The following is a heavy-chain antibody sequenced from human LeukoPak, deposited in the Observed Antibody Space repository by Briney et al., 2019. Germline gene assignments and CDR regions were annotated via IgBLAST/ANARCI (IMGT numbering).Heavy chain of an antibody. V-gene: IGHV3-30*02. CDR2: IRYDGSNK. D-gene: IGHD3-16*01. CDR3: ASQGLAFGGVIGY. J-gene: IGHJ4*02. CDR1: GFTFSSYG. Sequence: GGSLRLSCAASGFTFSSYGMHWVRQAPGKGLEWVAFIRYDGSNKYYADSVKGRFTISRDNSKNTLYLQMNSLRAEDTAVYYCASQGLAFGGVIGYWGQGTLVTVSS.